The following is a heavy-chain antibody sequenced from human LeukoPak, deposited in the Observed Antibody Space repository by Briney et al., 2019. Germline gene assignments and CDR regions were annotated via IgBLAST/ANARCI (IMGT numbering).Heavy chain of an antibody. V-gene: IGHV3-33*01. CDR1: GFTFSSDG. CDR3: ARDEYYYDSSGYSRQFDY. D-gene: IGHD3-22*01. J-gene: IGHJ4*02. Sequence: GRSLRLSCAASGFTFSSDGMHWVRQAPGKGLEWVAVIWYDGSNKYYADSVKGRFTISRDNSKNTLYLQMNSLRAEDTAVYYCARDEYYYDSSGYSRQFDYWGQGTLVTVSS. CDR2: IWYDGSNK.